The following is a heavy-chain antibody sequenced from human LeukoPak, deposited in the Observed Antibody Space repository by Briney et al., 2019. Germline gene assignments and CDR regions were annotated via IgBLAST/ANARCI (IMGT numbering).Heavy chain of an antibody. J-gene: IGHJ5*02. CDR1: GFTFSSYA. Sequence: GGSLRLSCAASGFTFSSYAMSWVRQAPRKGLEWVSAISGSGGSTYYADSVKGRFTISRDNAKNSLYLQMNSLRAEDTAVYYCARALWTGAYYDPASWFDPWGQGTLVTVSS. V-gene: IGHV3-23*01. D-gene: IGHD3-22*01. CDR2: ISGSGGST. CDR3: ARALWTGAYYDPASWFDP.